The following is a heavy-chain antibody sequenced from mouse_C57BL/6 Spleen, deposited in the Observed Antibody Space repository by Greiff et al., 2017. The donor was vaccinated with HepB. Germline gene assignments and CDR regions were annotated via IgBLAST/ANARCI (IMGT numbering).Heavy chain of an antibody. V-gene: IGHV1-15*01. CDR1: GYTFTDYE. CDR3: TRRHDYDYFDV. Sequence: VQPQQSGAELVRPGASVTLSCKASGYTFTDYEMHWVKQTPVHGLEWIGAIDPETGGTAYNQKFKGKAILTADKSSSTAYMELRSLTSEDSAVYYCTRRHDYDYFDVWGTGTTVTVSS. J-gene: IGHJ1*03. D-gene: IGHD2-4*01. CDR2: IDPETGGT.